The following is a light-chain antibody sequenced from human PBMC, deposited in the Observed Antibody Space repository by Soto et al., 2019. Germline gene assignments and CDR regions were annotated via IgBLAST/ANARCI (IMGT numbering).Light chain of an antibody. Sequence: DIQMTQSPSSLSASVGDRVTITCRASQSISSYLNWYQQKPGQAPKLLIYAASVLERGVPSRFSGSGSGTDFTLTISSVQNEDFATYRCQQANSFPITFGQGTRLEIK. V-gene: IGKV1-39*01. CDR2: AAS. CDR1: QSISSY. CDR3: QQANSFPIT. J-gene: IGKJ5*01.